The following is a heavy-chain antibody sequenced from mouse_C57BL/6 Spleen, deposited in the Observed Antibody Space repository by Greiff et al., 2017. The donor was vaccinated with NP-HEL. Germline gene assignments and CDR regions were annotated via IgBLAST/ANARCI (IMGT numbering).Heavy chain of an antibody. V-gene: IGHV5-6*01. Sequence: DVHLVESGGDLVKPGGSLKLSCAASGFTFSSYGMSWVRQTPDKRLEWVATISSGGSYTYYPDSVKGRFTISRDNAKNTLYLQMSSLKSEDTAMYYCARLDGSFDYWGQGTTLTVSS. J-gene: IGHJ2*01. CDR3: ARLDGSFDY. CDR1: GFTFSSYG. D-gene: IGHD2-3*01. CDR2: ISSGGSYT.